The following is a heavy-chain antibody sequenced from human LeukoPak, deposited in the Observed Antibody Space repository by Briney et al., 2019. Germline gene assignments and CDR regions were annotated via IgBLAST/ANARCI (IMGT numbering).Heavy chain of an antibody. D-gene: IGHD2-2*01. Sequence: KPSETLSLTCIVSGGSISSSSYFWGWIRQPPGKGLEWIGSISYSGSIYYNASLKSRVSISVDTSKNQFSLRLSSVTAADTAVYYCARVNLEYCSSTSWSGCDYMDVWGKGTTVTVSS. CDR1: GGSISSSSYF. CDR3: ARVNLEYCSSTSWSGCDYMDV. V-gene: IGHV4-39*07. J-gene: IGHJ6*03. CDR2: ISYSGSI.